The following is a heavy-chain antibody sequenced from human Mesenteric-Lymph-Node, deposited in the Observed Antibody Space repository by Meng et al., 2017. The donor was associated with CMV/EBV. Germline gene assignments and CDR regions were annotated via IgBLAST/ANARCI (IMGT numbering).Heavy chain of an antibody. Sequence: SRYTVTGYCRRGVRRAPGQGLEWMGRISTNCGGTSYAQKFQGRVAMTRDTSISTAYMELSRLRSDDTAVYYCAREWAYYDGAGGWFDPWGQGTLVTVSS. CDR2: ISTNCGGT. CDR3: AREWAYYDGAGGWFDP. V-gene: IGHV1-2*06. J-gene: IGHJ5*02. CDR1: RYTVTGYC. D-gene: IGHD3-10*01.